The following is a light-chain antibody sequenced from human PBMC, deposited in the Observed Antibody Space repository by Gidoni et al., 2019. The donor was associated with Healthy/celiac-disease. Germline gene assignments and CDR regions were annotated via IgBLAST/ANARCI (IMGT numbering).Light chain of an antibody. CDR1: QSISSY. J-gene: IGKJ2*01. CDR3: QQSYSTPPT. V-gene: IGKV1-39*01. CDR2: AAS. Sequence: DIQMTQSPSSLSASVGDRVTITFRASQSISSYLNWYQQKPGKAPKLLIYAASSLQSGVPSRFSGSGSGTDFTLTISSLQPEDFATYYGQQSYSTPPTFGQGTKLEIK.